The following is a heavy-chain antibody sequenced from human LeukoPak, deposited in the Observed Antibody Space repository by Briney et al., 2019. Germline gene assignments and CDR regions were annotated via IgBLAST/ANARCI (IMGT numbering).Heavy chain of an antibody. CDR3: ARVLRWNYVEDAFDI. J-gene: IGHJ3*02. CDR2: ITPNSGGT. CDR1: GYTFTVYY. Sequence: ASVTVSFTASGYTFTVYYIDWVRQAPGQGLEWMGWITPNSGGTKYGQKFQGRVTMTRDTSISTAYMELSSLRSDDTAVYYCARVLRWNYVEDAFDIWGQGTMVTVSS. V-gene: IGHV1-2*02. D-gene: IGHD1-7*01.